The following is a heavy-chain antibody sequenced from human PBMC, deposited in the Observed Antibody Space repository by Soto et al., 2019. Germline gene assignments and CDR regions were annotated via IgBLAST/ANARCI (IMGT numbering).Heavy chain of an antibody. Sequence: QLQLPESGPGLVKPSETLFLTCTVSGGSLSRSSFYWGWIRQPPGEGLEWIGSIYYSGSTYYNPSLKSRVTISVDTSKNQFSLKLSSVTAADTAVYYCARHRRTTVDLDYWGQGTLVTVSS. CDR2: IYYSGST. J-gene: IGHJ4*02. CDR1: GGSLSRSSFY. CDR3: ARHRRTTVDLDY. V-gene: IGHV4-39*01. D-gene: IGHD4-17*01.